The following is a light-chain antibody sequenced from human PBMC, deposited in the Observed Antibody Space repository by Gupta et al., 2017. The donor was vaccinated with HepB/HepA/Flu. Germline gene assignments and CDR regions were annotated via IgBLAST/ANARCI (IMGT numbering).Light chain of an antibody. V-gene: IGKV1-33*01. CDR3: QQNENLPSFT. CDR2: DAS. J-gene: IGKJ3*01. Sequence: DIQMTQSPSSLSASVGDRVTITCQASQDISNYLNWYQQKPGKAPKLLIYDASNWETGVPSRFSGSGFGKDVTFTISSRQQEDIASYYCQQNENLPSFTFGHGTKVDIK. CDR1: QDISNY.